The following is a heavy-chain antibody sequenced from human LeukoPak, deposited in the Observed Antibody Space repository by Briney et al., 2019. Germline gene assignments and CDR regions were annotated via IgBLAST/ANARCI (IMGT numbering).Heavy chain of an antibody. CDR2: ISSTSSYI. CDR1: GFTFSSYS. D-gene: IGHD3-10*01. V-gene: IGHV3-21*01. J-gene: IGHJ4*02. Sequence: GGSLRLSCAASGFTFSSYSVNWVRQAPGKGLEWVSSISSTSSYIYYADSVKGRFTISRDNAKNSLYLQINGLRAEDTAVYYCARGQYGSGSYWAYWGQGTLVTVSS. CDR3: ARGQYGSGSYWAY.